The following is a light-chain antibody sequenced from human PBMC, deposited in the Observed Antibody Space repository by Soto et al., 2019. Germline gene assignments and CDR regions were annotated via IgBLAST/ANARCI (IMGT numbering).Light chain of an antibody. J-gene: IGKJ1*01. CDR1: QSVSSGY. V-gene: IGKV3-20*01. Sequence: EIVLTQSPGTLSLSPGERATLSCRASQSVSSGYLAWYQHKPAQAPRLLIYGASSRATGIPDRFSGSGSGTDFTLTISRLEPEDFAVYYCQHYGSSPWTFGQGTKVEIK. CDR2: GAS. CDR3: QHYGSSPWT.